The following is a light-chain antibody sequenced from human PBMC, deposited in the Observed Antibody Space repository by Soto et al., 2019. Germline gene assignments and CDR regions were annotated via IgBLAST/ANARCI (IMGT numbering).Light chain of an antibody. Sequence: EIVFPQSPATLSLSAGERATLCCRASQSVSSYLAWFQQKPGQAPRLLIYDASNRATGIPARFSGSGSETDFTLTISRLETEDFAVYYCQQRDSWVTFGQGTRLEI. J-gene: IGKJ5*01. V-gene: IGKV3-11*01. CDR3: QQRDSWVT. CDR2: DAS. CDR1: QSVSSY.